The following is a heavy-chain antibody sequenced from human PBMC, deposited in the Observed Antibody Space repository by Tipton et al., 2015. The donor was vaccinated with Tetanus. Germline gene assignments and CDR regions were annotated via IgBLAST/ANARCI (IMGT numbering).Heavy chain of an antibody. Sequence: QVQLVQSGPEVKKPGASVKVSCKASGYTFTHYGISWVRQAPGQGLEWMGQIIPVFGTPNYAHNFQGRVTITADESTSTAYLEVNSLRSEDTAVYYCARGEAAGMQGFGYWGQGTQVTVSS. CDR1: GYTFTHYG. J-gene: IGHJ4*02. D-gene: IGHD6-13*01. CDR2: IIPVFGTP. V-gene: IGHV1-69*01. CDR3: ARGEAAGMQGFGY.